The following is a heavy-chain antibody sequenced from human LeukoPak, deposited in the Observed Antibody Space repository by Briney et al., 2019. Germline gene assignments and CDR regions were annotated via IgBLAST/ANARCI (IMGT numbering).Heavy chain of an antibody. CDR3: ARADSYGPYYYMDV. J-gene: IGHJ6*03. CDR2: ISSSSSTI. Sequence: GGSLRLSCAASGFTFSSYWMSWVRQAPGKGLEWVSYISSSSSTIYYADSVKGRFTISRDNAKNSLYLQMNSLRAEDTAVYYCARADSYGPYYYMDVWGKGTTVTVSS. V-gene: IGHV3-48*01. D-gene: IGHD5-18*01. CDR1: GFTFSSYW.